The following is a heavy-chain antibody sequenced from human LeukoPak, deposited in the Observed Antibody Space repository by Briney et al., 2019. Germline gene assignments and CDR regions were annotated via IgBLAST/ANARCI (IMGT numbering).Heavy chain of an antibody. J-gene: IGHJ4*02. D-gene: IGHD2-15*01. CDR3: ARHSCSGGSCYRFDY. CDR2: IYYSGST. V-gene: IGHV4-59*08. CDR1: GGSFSSYY. Sequence: SGTLSLTCTVSGGSFSSYYWSWIRQPPGKGLEWIGYIYYSGSTNYNPSLKSRVTISVDTSKNQFSLKLSSVTAADTAVYYCARHSCSGGSCYRFDYWGQGTLVTVSS.